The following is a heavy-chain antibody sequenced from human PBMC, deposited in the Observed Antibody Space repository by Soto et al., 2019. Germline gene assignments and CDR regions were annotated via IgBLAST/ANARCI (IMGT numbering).Heavy chain of an antibody. V-gene: IGHV4-59*01. D-gene: IGHD3-22*01. CDR2: IYYSGST. CDR3: ARARSGYYGWFDP. CDR1: GGSISSYY. J-gene: IGHJ5*02. Sequence: SETLSLTCTVSGGSISSYYWSWIRQPPGKGLEWTGYIYYSGSTNYNPSLKSRVTISVDTSKNQFSLKLRSVTAADTAVYYCARARSGYYGWFDPWRKGTLVTVSS.